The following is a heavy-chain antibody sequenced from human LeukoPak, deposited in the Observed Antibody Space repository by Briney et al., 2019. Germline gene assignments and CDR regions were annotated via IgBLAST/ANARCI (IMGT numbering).Heavy chain of an antibody. CDR3: AKDYEEQLAFFQH. D-gene: IGHD6-6*01. CDR1: GFTFSSYG. V-gene: IGHV3-33*06. Sequence: GRSLRLSCAASGFTFSSYGMHWVRQAPGKGLEWVAVIWYDGSNKYYADSVKGRFTISRDNSKNTLYLQMNSLRAEDTAVYYCAKDYEEQLAFFQHWGQGTLVTVSS. CDR2: IWYDGSNK. J-gene: IGHJ1*01.